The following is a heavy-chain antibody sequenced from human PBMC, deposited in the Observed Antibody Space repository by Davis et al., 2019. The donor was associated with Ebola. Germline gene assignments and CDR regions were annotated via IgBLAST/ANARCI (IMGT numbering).Heavy chain of an antibody. Sequence: SETLSLTCTVSGGSISSGGYYWSWIRQHPGKGLEWIGYIYYSGSTYYNPSLKSRVTISVEPSKNQFSLRLSSVSAADTAVYYCARFSLNYDILTGYLGVFDYWGQGALVTVSS. D-gene: IGHD3-9*01. CDR1: GGSISSGGYY. J-gene: IGHJ4*02. CDR3: ARFSLNYDILTGYLGVFDY. V-gene: IGHV4-31*03. CDR2: IYYSGST.